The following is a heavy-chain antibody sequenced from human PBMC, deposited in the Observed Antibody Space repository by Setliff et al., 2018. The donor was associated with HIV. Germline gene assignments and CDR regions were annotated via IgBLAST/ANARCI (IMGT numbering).Heavy chain of an antibody. J-gene: IGHJ1*01. D-gene: IGHD2-15*01. Sequence: SETLSLTCTVSNVSINSYYWSWIRQPAGRALEWIGRISSSGSTSYNPSLKSRVKMSIDTSKNQFSLKLSSVTAADTAVYFCARDPYCSGDGCFRYYQHWGRGPLVTVSS. CDR3: ARDPYCSGDGCFRYYQH. CDR2: ISSSGST. V-gene: IGHV4-4*07. CDR1: NVSINSYY.